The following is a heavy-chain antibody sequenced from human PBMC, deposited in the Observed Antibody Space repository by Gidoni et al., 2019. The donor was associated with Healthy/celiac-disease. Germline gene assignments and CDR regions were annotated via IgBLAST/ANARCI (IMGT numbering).Heavy chain of an antibody. D-gene: IGHD3-16*01. CDR3: AKDIGDLGYYYYMDV. Sequence: EVQLVESGGGLVQPGRSLRLSCAASGFTLEDYAMHWVRQAPGKGLEWVSGISWNSVSIGYADSVKGRFTISRDNAKNSLYLQMNSLRAEDTALYYCAKDIGDLGYYYYMDVWGKGTTVTVSS. CDR1: GFTLEDYA. J-gene: IGHJ6*03. CDR2: ISWNSVSI. V-gene: IGHV3-9*01.